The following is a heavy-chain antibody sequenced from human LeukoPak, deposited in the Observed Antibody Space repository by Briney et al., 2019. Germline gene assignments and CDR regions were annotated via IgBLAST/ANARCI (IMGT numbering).Heavy chain of an antibody. CDR1: GYTFTSYY. Sequence: ASVKVSCKTSGYTFTSYYMHWVRQAPAQGLEWMGIINPRGGSTTYAQKFQGRVTMTRDASTSTAYMDLSSLRSEDTAVYYCARVSDTAMVNYFDYWGQGTLVTVSS. CDR3: ARVSDTAMVNYFDY. D-gene: IGHD5-18*01. V-gene: IGHV1-46*01. J-gene: IGHJ4*02. CDR2: INPRGGST.